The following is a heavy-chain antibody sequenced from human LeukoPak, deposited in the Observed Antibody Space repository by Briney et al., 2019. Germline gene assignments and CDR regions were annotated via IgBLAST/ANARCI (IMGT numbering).Heavy chain of an antibody. CDR2: INPNSGGT. CDR3: ARGSRMVRGVKEPHNWFDP. CDR1: GYTFTGYY. Sequence: GASVKVSCKTAGYTFTGYYMHWVREAPGQELEWMGWINPNSGGTNYAQKLQGRVTMTTDTSTSTAYMELRSLRSDDTAVYCARGSRMVRGVKEPHNWFDPWGQGTLVTVSS. V-gene: IGHV1-2*02. J-gene: IGHJ5*02. D-gene: IGHD3-10*01.